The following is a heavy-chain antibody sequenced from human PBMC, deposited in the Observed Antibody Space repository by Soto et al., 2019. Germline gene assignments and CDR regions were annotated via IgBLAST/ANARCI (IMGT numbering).Heavy chain of an antibody. CDR3: VRGGRISGWEYDFDD. J-gene: IGHJ4*02. Sequence: QVQLVESGGGVVQPGRSLRLSCAASGFTFSAYGMHWVRQAPGKGLEWMTLIWFDGSNKLYSDSVKGRFTISRDNSKNTLYLQMNTLRVEDTAVYYCVRGGRISGWEYDFDDWGQGTLVTVSS. D-gene: IGHD6-19*01. CDR2: IWFDGSNK. CDR1: GFTFSAYG. V-gene: IGHV3-33*01.